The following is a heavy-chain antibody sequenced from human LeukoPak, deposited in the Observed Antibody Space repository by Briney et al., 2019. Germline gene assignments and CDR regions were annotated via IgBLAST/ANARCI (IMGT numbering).Heavy chain of an antibody. V-gene: IGHV4-30-4*01. Sequence: PSQTLSLTCTVSGGSISSGDYYWSWIRQPPGKGLEWIGYSYYSGSTYYNPSLKSRVTISVDTSKNHFSLKLSSVTAADTAVYYCARSPRGSYSNFDYWGQGALFTVSS. CDR2: SYYSGST. CDR3: ARSPRGSYSNFDY. D-gene: IGHD3-3*01. J-gene: IGHJ4*02. CDR1: GGSISSGDYY.